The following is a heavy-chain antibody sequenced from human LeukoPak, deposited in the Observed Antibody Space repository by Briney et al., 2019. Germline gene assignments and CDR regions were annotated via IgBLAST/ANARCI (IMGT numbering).Heavy chain of an antibody. J-gene: IGHJ4*02. CDR3: ARSRTAWFDFDY. D-gene: IGHD3-10*01. V-gene: IGHV3-53*01. CDR1: GFTVSSNY. Sequence: GGSLRLSCAASGFTVSSNYMSWGREAPGKGVGWGSVIYSGGSTYYADSVKGRFTISRDNSKNTLYLQMNSLRAEDTAVYYCARSRTAWFDFDYWGQGTLVTVSS. CDR2: IYSGGST.